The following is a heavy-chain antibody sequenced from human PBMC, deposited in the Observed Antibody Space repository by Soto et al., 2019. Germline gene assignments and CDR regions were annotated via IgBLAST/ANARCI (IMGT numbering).Heavy chain of an antibody. Sequence: GGSLGLSCAASGFTFSSYWMSWVRQAPGKGLEWVANIKQDGSEKYYVDSVKGRLTISRDNAKNSLYLQMNSLRAEDTAVYYCAREVNYDILTGYYKWFNYWGQGTLVTVSS. CDR2: IKQDGSEK. D-gene: IGHD3-9*01. CDR1: GFTFSSYW. J-gene: IGHJ4*02. V-gene: IGHV3-7*01. CDR3: AREVNYDILTGYYKWFNY.